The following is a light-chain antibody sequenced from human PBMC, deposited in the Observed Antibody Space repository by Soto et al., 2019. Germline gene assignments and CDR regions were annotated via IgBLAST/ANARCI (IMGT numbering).Light chain of an antibody. V-gene: IGKV3-20*01. CDR1: QSVRNSL. Sequence: EIVLTQSPGTLSLSPGERATLSCRASQSVRNSLLAWYQQKPGQPPRLLIYDASTRATATPERFSGSGSGTDFTLTISRLEPEDFAVYYCHQYDTIVQTFGHGTKVEI. J-gene: IGKJ1*01. CDR2: DAS. CDR3: HQYDTIVQT.